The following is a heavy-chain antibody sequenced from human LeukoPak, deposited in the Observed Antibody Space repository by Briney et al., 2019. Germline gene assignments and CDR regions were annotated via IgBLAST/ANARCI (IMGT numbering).Heavy chain of an antibody. CDR3: ARVRDILTGYYNYMDV. V-gene: IGHV1-18*01. Sequence: ASVKVSCKASGYTFSSYGISWVRQAPGQGLEWMGWISADNGNTNYALKLQGRVTMTTDTSTSTAYMELRSLRSDDTAVYYCARVRDILTGYYNYMDVWGKGTTVTASS. CDR2: ISADNGNT. J-gene: IGHJ6*03. CDR1: GYTFSSYG. D-gene: IGHD3-9*01.